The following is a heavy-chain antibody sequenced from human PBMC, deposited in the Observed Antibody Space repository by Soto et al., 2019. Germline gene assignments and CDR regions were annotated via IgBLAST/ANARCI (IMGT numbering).Heavy chain of an antibody. CDR2: ITGTGDKI. J-gene: IGHJ4*02. V-gene: IGHV3-23*01. D-gene: IGHD1-20*01. Sequence: LRLSCEATGFTFSTYALSWVRQAPGKGLEWVSSITGTGDKIYYAASVKGRFTISRDNAKDSLYLQMNSLRVEDTAMYYCARDHNWAFDYWAPGTLDTVSS. CDR1: GFTFSTYA. CDR3: ARDHNWAFDY.